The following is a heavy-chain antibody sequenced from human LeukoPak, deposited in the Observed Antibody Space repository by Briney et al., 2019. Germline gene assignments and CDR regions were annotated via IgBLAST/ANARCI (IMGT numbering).Heavy chain of an antibody. D-gene: IGHD6-19*01. CDR1: GGSINSYY. CDR3: ARRKNSAWSTDAFDI. V-gene: IGHV4-59*08. J-gene: IGHJ3*02. Sequence: PSETLSLTCTVSGGSINSYYWSWIRQPPGKGLEWVGYIYYSGSTSYNHSLKSRVTISVDTSKNQFSLKLNSVTAADTAVYYRARRKNSAWSTDAFDIWGQGTMVTVSS. CDR2: IYYSGST.